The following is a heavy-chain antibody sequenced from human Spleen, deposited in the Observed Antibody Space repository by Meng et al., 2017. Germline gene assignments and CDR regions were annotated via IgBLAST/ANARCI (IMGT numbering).Heavy chain of an antibody. CDR3: ARGPTTMAHDFDY. CDR1: GGSFSDYY. Sequence: QGKLQQLGLGLYKLSETLSRTCVVSGGSFSDYYWSWIRQPPGKGLEWIGEINHSGSTNYNPSLESRATISVDTSQNNLSLKLSSVTAADSAVYYCARGPTTMAHDFDYWGQGTLVTVSS. V-gene: IGHV4-34*01. CDR2: INHSGST. D-gene: IGHD4-11*01. J-gene: IGHJ4*02.